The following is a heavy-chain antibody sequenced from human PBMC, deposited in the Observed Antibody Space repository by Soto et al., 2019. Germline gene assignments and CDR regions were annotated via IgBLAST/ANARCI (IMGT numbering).Heavy chain of an antibody. CDR2: IRSKANSYAT. Sequence: GGSLSLSCAASGFTFSGSAMHWVRQASGKGLEWVGRIRSKANSYATAYAASVKGRFTISRDDSKNTAYLQMNSLKTEDTAVYYCTRLLAGAGTRDAFDIWGQGTMVTVSS. V-gene: IGHV3-73*01. CDR3: TRLLAGAGTRDAFDI. J-gene: IGHJ3*02. CDR1: GFTFSGSA. D-gene: IGHD6-19*01.